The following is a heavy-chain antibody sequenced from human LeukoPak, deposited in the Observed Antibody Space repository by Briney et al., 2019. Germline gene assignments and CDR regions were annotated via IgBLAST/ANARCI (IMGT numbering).Heavy chain of an antibody. Sequence: GGSLRLSCAASGFTFSSYEMHWVRQAPGKGLEWVAIISYDGSNKYYADSVKGRFTISRDNSKNTLYLQMNSLRSEDTAVYYCARPLTGTTGWAFDIWGQGTMVTVSS. CDR1: GFTFSSYE. CDR2: ISYDGSNK. J-gene: IGHJ3*02. D-gene: IGHD1-20*01. V-gene: IGHV3-30*03. CDR3: ARPLTGTTGWAFDI.